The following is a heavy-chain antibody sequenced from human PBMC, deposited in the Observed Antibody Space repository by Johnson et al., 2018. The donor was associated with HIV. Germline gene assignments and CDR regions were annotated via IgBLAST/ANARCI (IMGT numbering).Heavy chain of an antibody. D-gene: IGHD3-22*01. CDR1: GFTFSGYA. V-gene: IGHV3-30*14. J-gene: IGHJ3*02. CDR3: ARDVAATMIVVGGAYDAFDI. CDR2: ISYDGSNK. Sequence: QVQLVESGGGVVQPGRSLRLSCAASGFTFSGYAMHWVRQAPGKGLEWVAVISYDGSNKYYADSVKGRFTISRDNSKNTLYLQMNSLRAEDTAVYYCARDVAATMIVVGGAYDAFDIWGQGTMVTVSS.